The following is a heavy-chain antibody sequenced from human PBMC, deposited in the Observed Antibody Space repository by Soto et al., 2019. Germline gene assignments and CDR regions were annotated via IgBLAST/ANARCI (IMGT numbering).Heavy chain of an antibody. D-gene: IGHD3-3*01. V-gene: IGHV3-20*01. CDR2: INCNGGGT. Sequence: EVQLVESGGGVVRPGGSLRLSCAASGFTFDDFGMSWFRQAPGKGLGWVSGINCNGGGTGYADSVKGRFPISRDNAKNSLYLQMNSLRAEDTALYHCARDSYAGVANIPYFDYWGQGTLVTVSS. CDR1: GFTFDDFG. CDR3: ARDSYAGVANIPYFDY. J-gene: IGHJ4*02.